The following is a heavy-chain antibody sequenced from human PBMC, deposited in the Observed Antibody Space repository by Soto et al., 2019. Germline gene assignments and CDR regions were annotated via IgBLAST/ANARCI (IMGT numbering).Heavy chain of an antibody. CDR1: ARSTRIRDYY. Sequence: SETLCITGILFARSTRIRDYYWSGIRKPRGKRWEWIGYIYYSGSTYYNPSLKSRVTISVDRSKDQFSLKLSSVNAADTAVYYCARAFCTTRYFDWPQYYGMDVWGQGTTVTAP. J-gene: IGHJ6*02. V-gene: IGHV4-30-4*01. D-gene: IGHD3-9*01. CDR3: ARAFCTTRYFDWPQYYGMDV. CDR2: IYYSGST.